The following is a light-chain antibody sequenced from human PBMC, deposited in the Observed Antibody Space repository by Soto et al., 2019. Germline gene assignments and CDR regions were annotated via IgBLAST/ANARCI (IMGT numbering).Light chain of an antibody. V-gene: IGKV3-15*01. CDR3: QQRNDWPLT. Sequence: EIVMTQSPATLSVSPGERATLSCRASQSISSNLAWYQQKPGQAPRLLMFRTSSRATGFPARFSGSGSGTEFNLTISSLQSEDFAVYYCQQRNDWPLTFGGGTKVEIK. J-gene: IGKJ4*01. CDR1: QSISSN. CDR2: RTS.